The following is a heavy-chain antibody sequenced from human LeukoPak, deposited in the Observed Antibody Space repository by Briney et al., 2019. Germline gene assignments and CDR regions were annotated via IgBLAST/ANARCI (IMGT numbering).Heavy chain of an antibody. V-gene: IGHV4-4*07. CDR3: AGTNTYYYDSSGYYGLRLGAFDI. D-gene: IGHD3-22*01. J-gene: IGHJ3*02. Sequence: PSETLSLTCAVSGGSISSYYWSWIRQPAGKGLEWIGRIYTSGSTNYNPSLKSRVTMSVDTSKHQFSLKLSSVTAADTAVYYCAGTNTYYYDSSGYYGLRLGAFDIWGQGTMVTVSS. CDR1: GGSISSYY. CDR2: IYTSGST.